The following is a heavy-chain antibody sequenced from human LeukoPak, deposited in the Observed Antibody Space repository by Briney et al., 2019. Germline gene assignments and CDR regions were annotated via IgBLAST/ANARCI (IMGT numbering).Heavy chain of an antibody. D-gene: IGHD3-22*01. V-gene: IGHV3-23*01. Sequence: GGSLRLSCAASGFTLSSYAMSWVRQAPGKGLEWVSAISRSGGTTYYGDSVKGRFTISRDNSKNTLSLQMNSLRAEDTAVYYCAKGLDSSGYYWSYFDYWGQGTLVTVSS. CDR2: ISRSGGTT. CDR3: AKGLDSSGYYWSYFDY. CDR1: GFTLSSYA. J-gene: IGHJ4*02.